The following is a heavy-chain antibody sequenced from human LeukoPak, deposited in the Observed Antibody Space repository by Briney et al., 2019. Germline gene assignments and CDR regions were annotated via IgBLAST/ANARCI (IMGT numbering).Heavy chain of an antibody. J-gene: IGHJ6*03. CDR2: IYPGDSDT. CDR3: ARVSYGDYDYYYYYYMDV. V-gene: IGHV5-51*01. Sequence: GESLKISCKGSGYSFTSYWIGWVRQMPRKGLEWMGIIYPGDSDTRYSPSFQGQVTISADKSISTTYLQWSSLKASDTAMYYCARVSYGDYDYYYYYYMDVWGKGTMVSVSS. D-gene: IGHD4-17*01. CDR1: GYSFTSYW.